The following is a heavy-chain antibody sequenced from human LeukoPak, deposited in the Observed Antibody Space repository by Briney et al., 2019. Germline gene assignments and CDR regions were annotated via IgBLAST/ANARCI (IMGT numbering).Heavy chain of an antibody. CDR3: ARAGITIFGVVTKVNWFDP. CDR2: INHSGST. V-gene: IGHV4-34*01. J-gene: IGHJ5*02. CDR1: GGSFSGYY. D-gene: IGHD3-3*01. Sequence: PSETLSLTCAVYGGSFSGYYWSWIRQPPGKGLEWIGEINHSGSTNYNPSLKSRVTISVDTSKNQFSLKLSSVTAAGTAVYYCARAGITIFGVVTKVNWFDPWGQGTLVTVSS.